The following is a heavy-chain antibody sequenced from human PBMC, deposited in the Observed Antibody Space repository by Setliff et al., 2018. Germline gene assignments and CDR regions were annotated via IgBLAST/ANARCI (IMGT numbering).Heavy chain of an antibody. CDR2: MNPTSGNT. Sequence: ASVKVSCKASGCTFTSYDINWVRQATGQVLEWMGRMNPTSGNTGYAQKFQGRVTMTRNTSISTAYMELSSLRSEDTAVYYCARGNPAERYEYWGQGTLVTVSS. V-gene: IGHV1-8*01. J-gene: IGHJ1*01. D-gene: IGHD5-12*01. CDR1: GCTFTSYD. CDR3: ARGNPAERYEY.